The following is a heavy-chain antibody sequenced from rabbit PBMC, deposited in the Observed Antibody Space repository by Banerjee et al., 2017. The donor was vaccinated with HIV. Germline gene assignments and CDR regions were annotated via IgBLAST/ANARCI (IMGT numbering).Heavy chain of an antibody. V-gene: IGHV1S7*01. CDR3: ARDLGGWGNL. J-gene: IGHJ4*01. CDR1: GFTFSSYY. CDR2: IDPVFGLT. D-gene: IGHD4-1*01. Sequence: QQLVETGGGLVQPGGSLTLSCKASGFTFSSYYMSWVRQAPGKGLEWIGYIDPVFGLTDYASWVNGRFTISSDNAQNTVDLQMTSLTAADTATYFCARDLGGWGNLWGQGTLVTVS.